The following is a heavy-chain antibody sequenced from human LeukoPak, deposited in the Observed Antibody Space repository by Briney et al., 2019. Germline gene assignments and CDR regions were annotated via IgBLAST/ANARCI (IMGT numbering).Heavy chain of an antibody. V-gene: IGHV3-48*02. CDR1: GFTFRNYS. CDR2: ISSSSSTI. CDR3: ARNRYCSGGSCHIKHFDY. J-gene: IGHJ4*02. D-gene: IGHD2-15*01. Sequence: GTPLRLSCAASGFTFRNYSMNWVRQAPGKGLEWVSYISSSSSTIYYADSVKGRFTISRDNAKNSLYLQMNSLRDEDTAVYYCARNRYCSGGSCHIKHFDYWGQGTLVTVSS.